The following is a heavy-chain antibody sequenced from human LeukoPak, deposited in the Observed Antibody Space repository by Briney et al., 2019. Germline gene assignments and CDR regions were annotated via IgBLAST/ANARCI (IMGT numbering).Heavy chain of an antibody. J-gene: IGHJ5*01. CDR1: GFTFSSYT. D-gene: IGHD2-15*01. Sequence: GGSLRLSCAASGFTFSSYTMHWVRQAPGKGLEWVSSISSSSSHINYADSVKGRFTISRDNAKNSLYLQMNSLRAEDTAVYYCARGGGYCSGDSCYSDPFNSWGQGTLVIVSS. CDR2: ISSSSSHI. V-gene: IGHV3-21*01. CDR3: ARGGGYCSGDSCYSDPFNS.